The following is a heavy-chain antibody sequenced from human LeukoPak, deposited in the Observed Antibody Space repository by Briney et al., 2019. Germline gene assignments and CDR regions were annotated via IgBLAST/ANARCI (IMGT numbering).Heavy chain of an antibody. CDR3: ARDTYAPHPYFDY. D-gene: IGHD3-16*01. CDR2: IIPIFGTA. CDR1: GGTFSSYA. V-gene: IGHV1-69*05. J-gene: IGHJ4*02. Sequence: XKASGGTFSSYAISWVRQAPGQGLEWMGGIIPIFGTANYAQKFQGRVTITTDESTSTAYMELSSLRSEDTAVYYCARDTYAPHPYFDYWGQGTLVTVSS.